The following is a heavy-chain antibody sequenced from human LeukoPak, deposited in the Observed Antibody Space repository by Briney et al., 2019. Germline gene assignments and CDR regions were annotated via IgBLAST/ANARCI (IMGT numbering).Heavy chain of an antibody. V-gene: IGHV3-64*01. CDR3: ARGVNYYDSSGYLFDY. CDR2: IVSNGDST. CDR1: GFTFSIYA. Sequence: GGSLRLSCAASGFTFSIYAMHWVRQAPGKGLEYVSTIVSNGDSTYYANSVKGRFTISRDNSRTMLYLQMGSLRVEDMAVYYCARGVNYYDSSGYLFDYWGQGILVTVSS. J-gene: IGHJ4*02. D-gene: IGHD3-22*01.